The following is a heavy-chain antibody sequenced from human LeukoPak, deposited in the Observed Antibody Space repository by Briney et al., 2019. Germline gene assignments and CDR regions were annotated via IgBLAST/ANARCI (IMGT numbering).Heavy chain of an antibody. V-gene: IGHV3-30*04. CDR2: LAYDGTNK. Sequence: GGSLRLSCEASGFTFASYAMHWVRQPPGKGLEWVTLLAYDGTNKQYADSVKGRLTISRDNSQNTVDLHMDSLRAEDTAVYYRARGGPLGDTNRFDFWGQGILVTVSS. D-gene: IGHD1-14*01. CDR3: ARGGPLGDTNRFDF. J-gene: IGHJ4*02. CDR1: GFTFASYA.